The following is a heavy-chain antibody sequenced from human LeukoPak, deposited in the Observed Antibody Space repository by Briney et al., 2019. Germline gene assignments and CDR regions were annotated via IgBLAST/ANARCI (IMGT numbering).Heavy chain of an antibody. CDR2: ISSNGGST. D-gene: IGHD1-26*01. CDR3: ARRGSYYGDSMDY. Sequence: GGSLRLSSAASGFTFSSYAMHWVRQAPGKGLQYVSAISSNGGSTYYANSLKGRFTISRDNSKNTLYLQMGSLRAEDMAVYYCARRGSYYGDSMDYWGQGTLVTVSS. J-gene: IGHJ4*02. V-gene: IGHV3-64*01. CDR1: GFTFSSYA.